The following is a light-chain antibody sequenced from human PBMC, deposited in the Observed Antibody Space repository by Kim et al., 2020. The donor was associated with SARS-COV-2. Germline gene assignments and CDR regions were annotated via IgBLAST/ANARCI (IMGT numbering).Light chain of an antibody. CDR2: DVS. CDR3: SSYTSSSTLV. J-gene: IGLJ1*01. CDR1: SSDVGGYNY. Sequence: GQSVTISCTGTSSDVGGYNYVSWYQQHPGKAPKLMIYDVSNRPSGVSNRFSGSKSGNTASLTISGLQAEDEADYYCSSYTSSSTLVFGTGTKVTVL. V-gene: IGLV2-14*03.